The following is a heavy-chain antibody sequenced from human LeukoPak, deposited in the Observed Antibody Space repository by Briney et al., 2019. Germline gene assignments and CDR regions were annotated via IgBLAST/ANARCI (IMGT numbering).Heavy chain of an antibody. CDR2: IYTSGST. J-gene: IGHJ5*02. D-gene: IGHD2-15*01. CDR1: GGSISSGSYY. V-gene: IGHV4-61*02. CDR3: ASFVVVVAGEKKQLYNWFDP. Sequence: SETLSLTCTVSGGSISSGSYYWSWIRQPAGKGLEWIGRIYTSGSTNYNPSLKSRVTISVDTSKNQFSLKLSSVTAADTAVYYCASFVVVVAGEKKQLYNWFDPWGQGTLVTVSS.